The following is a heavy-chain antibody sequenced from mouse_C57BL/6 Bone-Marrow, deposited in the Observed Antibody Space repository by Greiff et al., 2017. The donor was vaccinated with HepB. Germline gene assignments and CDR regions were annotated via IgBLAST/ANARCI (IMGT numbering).Heavy chain of an antibody. J-gene: IGHJ2*01. D-gene: IGHD2-4*01. CDR1: GYSITSGYY. CDR2: ISYDGST. Sequence: EVKVEESGAGLVKPSQSLSLSCYVTGYSITSGYYWNWIRQIPGNQLEWMGYISYDGSTNYNQSFKNRISITRDTSKNTFFLKLKSVTTEDTATYYCARDYDYDPWGQGTTLTVSS. CDR3: ARDYDYDP. V-gene: IGHV3-6*01.